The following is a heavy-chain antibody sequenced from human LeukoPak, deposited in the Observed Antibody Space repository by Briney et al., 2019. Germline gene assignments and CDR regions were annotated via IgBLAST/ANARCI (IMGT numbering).Heavy chain of an antibody. CDR1: GGSISGSSYY. V-gene: IGHV4-39*01. J-gene: IGHJ4*02. CDR3: ASYCSSTSCRIFDY. D-gene: IGHD2-2*01. Sequence: SETLSLTCTVSGGSISGSSYYWGWIRQPPGKGLEWIGSIYYSGSTYYNPSLKSRVTISVDTSKNQFSLKLSSVTAADTAVYYCASYCSSTSCRIFDYWGQGTLVTVSS. CDR2: IYYSGST.